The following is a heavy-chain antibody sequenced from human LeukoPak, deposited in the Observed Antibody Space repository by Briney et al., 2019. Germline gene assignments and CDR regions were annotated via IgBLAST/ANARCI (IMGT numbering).Heavy chain of an antibody. V-gene: IGHV3-23*01. CDR3: AKDLGWELPAEAY. Sequence: PGGSLRPSCVASGFTFKNYVMNWVRQAPGKGLEWLATINRSGVSISYADSVKGRFTISRDNSNNTLYLQMNSVRAEDTAMYYCAKDLGWELPAEAYWGEGILVTVSS. CDR2: INRSGVSI. CDR1: GFTFKNYV. J-gene: IGHJ4*02. D-gene: IGHD1-26*01.